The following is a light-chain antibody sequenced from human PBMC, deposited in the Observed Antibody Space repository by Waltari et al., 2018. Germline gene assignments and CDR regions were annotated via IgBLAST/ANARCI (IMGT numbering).Light chain of an antibody. CDR3: QQYNNRPLT. Sequence: ETVMTQSPPSLSVSLGERATLPCRASQSISSELTWYQQKPGQAPRLLIYAASTLESGIPCRFSGSGSGTEFTLTISSLQPEDFAAYYCQQYNNRPLTFGRGTKVEI. V-gene: IGKV3-15*01. CDR2: AAS. CDR1: QSISSE. J-gene: IGKJ4*01.